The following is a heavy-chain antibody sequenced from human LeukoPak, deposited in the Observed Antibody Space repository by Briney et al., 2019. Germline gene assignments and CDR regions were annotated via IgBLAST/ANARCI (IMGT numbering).Heavy chain of an antibody. V-gene: IGHV6-1*01. Sequence: SQTLSLTCAISGDSVSSNNAAWIWIRQSPSRGLEWLGRTYYRSKWYNDYAVSVKSRITINPDTSKNQYSLQLNSVTPEDTAVYYCARDPGTVGASTKFDYWGQGTLVTVSS. J-gene: IGHJ4*02. CDR1: GDSVSSNNAA. D-gene: IGHD1-26*01. CDR3: ARDPGTVGASTKFDY. CDR2: TYYRSKWYN.